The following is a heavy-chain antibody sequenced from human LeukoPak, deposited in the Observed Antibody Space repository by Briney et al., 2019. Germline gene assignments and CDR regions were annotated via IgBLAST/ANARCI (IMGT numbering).Heavy chain of an antibody. Sequence: GGSLRLSCAASGFTFSSYGMNWVRQAPGKGLEWVSGISGDAGRTYYADSVKGRLTIYRDNSKNTLYLQMNSLGPEDTAVYYCVKDWGAYFASGSSYFDYWGQGTLVTVSS. CDR1: GFTFSSYG. CDR3: VKDWGAYFASGSSYFDY. D-gene: IGHD3-10*01. V-gene: IGHV3-23*01. CDR2: ISGDAGRT. J-gene: IGHJ4*02.